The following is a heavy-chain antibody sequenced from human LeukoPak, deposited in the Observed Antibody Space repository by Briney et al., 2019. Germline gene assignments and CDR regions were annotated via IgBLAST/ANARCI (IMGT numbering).Heavy chain of an antibody. CDR1: GDSISSGRNY. Sequence: SETLSLTCTVSGDSISSGRNYWAWIRQSPLGLEWIASVYYSGRTDYNPSLQSRASVSVDRSKNQVSLKLYSVTAADTAMYYCARHLSGSAMAHYFDFWGQGTAVTVSS. V-gene: IGHV4-39*01. J-gene: IGHJ4*02. CDR2: VYYSGRT. CDR3: ARHLSGSAMAHYFDF. D-gene: IGHD2-2*01.